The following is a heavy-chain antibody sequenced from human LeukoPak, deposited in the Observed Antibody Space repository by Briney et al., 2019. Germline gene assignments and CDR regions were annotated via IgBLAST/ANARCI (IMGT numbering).Heavy chain of an antibody. V-gene: IGHV5-51*01. CDR3: ARHQVSMVRGLENWFDP. D-gene: IGHD3-10*01. Sequence: GESLKISCMGSGYSFTSYWIGWVRQMPGKGLEWMGIIYPGDSDTRYSPSFQGQVTISADKSISTAYLQWSSLKASDTAMYYCARHQVSMVRGLENWFDPWGQGTLVTVSS. J-gene: IGHJ5*02. CDR1: GYSFTSYW. CDR2: IYPGDSDT.